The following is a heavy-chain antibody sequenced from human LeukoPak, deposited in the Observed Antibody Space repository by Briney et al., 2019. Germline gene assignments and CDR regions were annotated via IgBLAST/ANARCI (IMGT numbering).Heavy chain of an antibody. Sequence: PSETLSLTCAVYGGSFSGYYWSWIRQPPGKGLEWIGEINHSGSTNYNPSLKSRVTISVDTSKNQFSLKLSSVTAADTAVYYCARHSGYSSSWYEMIVPSQNTNWFDPGGQGTLVTVSS. J-gene: IGHJ5*02. CDR3: ARHSGYSSSWYEMIVPSQNTNWFDP. CDR2: INHSGST. V-gene: IGHV4-34*01. CDR1: GGSFSGYY. D-gene: IGHD6-13*01.